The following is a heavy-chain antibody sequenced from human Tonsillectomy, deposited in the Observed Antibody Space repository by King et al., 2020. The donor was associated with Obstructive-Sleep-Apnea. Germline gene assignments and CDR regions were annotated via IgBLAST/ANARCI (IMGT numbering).Heavy chain of an antibody. V-gene: IGHV4-34*01. Sequence: VQLQQWGAGLLKPSETLSLTCAVYGGSFSGYFWSWIRQPPGKGLGWIWEINHSGSTNYNPSLKSRLTISVDTSKNQFSLNLRSVTAADTAVYYCARGDCSSTSCSSTLINYWGQGTLVTVSS. CDR2: INHSGST. D-gene: IGHD2-2*01. CDR1: GGSFSGYF. J-gene: IGHJ4*02. CDR3: ARGDCSSTSCSSTLINY.